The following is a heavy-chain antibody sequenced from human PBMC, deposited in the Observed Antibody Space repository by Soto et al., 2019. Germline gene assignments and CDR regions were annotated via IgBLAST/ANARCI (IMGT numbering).Heavy chain of an antibody. J-gene: IGHJ4*02. CDR1: GGSISSYY. V-gene: IGHV4-59*01. CDR3: ARVKRVVAATSYYFDY. D-gene: IGHD2-15*01. CDR2: IYYSGST. Sequence: SETLSHTYTVSGGSISSYYWSWIRQPPGKGLEWIGYIYYSGSTNYNPSLKSRVTISVDTSKNQFSLKLSSVTAADTAVYYCARVKRVVAATSYYFDYWGQGTLVTVSS.